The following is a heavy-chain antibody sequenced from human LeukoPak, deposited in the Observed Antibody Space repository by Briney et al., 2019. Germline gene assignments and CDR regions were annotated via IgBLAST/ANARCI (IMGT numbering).Heavy chain of an antibody. CDR2: IYYIGST. V-gene: IGHV4-59*01. Sequence: TPSETLSLICTVSGGSISSYYWSWIRQPPGKGLEWIGYIYYIGSTNYNPSLKSRVTISVDTSKNQFSLKLSSVTAADTAVYYCARGYCSGGNCYYFDYWGQGTLVTVSS. CDR3: ARGYCSGGNCYYFDY. CDR1: GGSISSYY. D-gene: IGHD2-15*01. J-gene: IGHJ4*02.